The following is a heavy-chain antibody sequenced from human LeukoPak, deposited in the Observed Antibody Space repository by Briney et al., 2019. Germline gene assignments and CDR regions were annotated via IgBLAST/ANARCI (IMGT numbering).Heavy chain of an antibody. CDR1: GFTFSIYW. D-gene: IGHD3-3*01. J-gene: IGHJ3*02. CDR2: INSDGSST. V-gene: IGHV3-74*01. CDR3: ARDEDWSGYYGAFDI. Sequence: GGSLRLSCAASGFTFSIYWMHWVRQAPGKGLVWVSRINSDGSSTSYADSVKGRFTISRDNPKNTLYLQMNSLSAEDTAVYYCARDEDWSGYYGAFDIWGQGTMAIVTS.